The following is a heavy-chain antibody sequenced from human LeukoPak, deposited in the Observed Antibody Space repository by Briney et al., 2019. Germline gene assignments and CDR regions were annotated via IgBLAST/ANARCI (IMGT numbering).Heavy chain of an antibody. D-gene: IGHD4/OR15-4a*01. Sequence: GGSLRLSCAASGFTFSSYWMSWVRQAPGKGLEWVANIKQDGSEKYYVDSVKGRFTISRDNAKNSLYLQMSSLRTDDTAVYYCVRMETRGACASSDYWGQGTLVTVSS. CDR3: VRMETRGACASSDY. J-gene: IGHJ4*02. V-gene: IGHV3-7*01. CDR2: IKQDGSEK. CDR1: GFTFSSYW.